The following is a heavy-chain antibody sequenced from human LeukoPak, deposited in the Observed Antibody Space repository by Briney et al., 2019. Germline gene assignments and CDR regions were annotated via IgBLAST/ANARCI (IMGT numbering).Heavy chain of an antibody. CDR2: ISGSGGST. CDR1: GFTVSSNC. D-gene: IGHD3-22*01. J-gene: IGHJ6*02. CDR3: AKPYYYDSSGYYSVYYYGMDV. V-gene: IGHV3-23*01. Sequence: GGSLRLSCAASGFTVSSNCMSWVRQAPGKGLEWVSAISGSGGSTYYADSVKGRFTISRDNSKNTLYLQMNSLRAEDTAVYYCAKPYYYDSSGYYSVYYYGMDVWGQGTTVTVSS.